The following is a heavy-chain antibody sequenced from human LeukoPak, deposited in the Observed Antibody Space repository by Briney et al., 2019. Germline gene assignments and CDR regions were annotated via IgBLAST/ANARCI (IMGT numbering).Heavy chain of an antibody. CDR1: GFTFSSYA. CDR3: ARDPLAARMGAYYYYYYMDV. V-gene: IGHV3-30*04. D-gene: IGHD6-6*01. CDR2: ISYDGSNK. J-gene: IGHJ6*03. Sequence: GGSLRLSCAASGFTFSSYAMHWVRQAPGKGLEWVAVISYDGSNKYYADSVKGRFTISRDNSKNTLYLQMNSLRAEDTAVYYCARDPLAARMGAYYYYYYMDVWGKGTTVTVS.